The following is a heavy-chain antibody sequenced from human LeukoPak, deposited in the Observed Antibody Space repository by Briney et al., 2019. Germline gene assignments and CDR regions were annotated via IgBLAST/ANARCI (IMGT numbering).Heavy chain of an antibody. V-gene: IGHV1-69*04. CDR2: IIPILGIA. CDR1: GGTFSSYA. CDR3: ARGVVVVPAAYDY. J-gene: IGHJ4*02. D-gene: IGHD2-2*01. Sequence: SVKVSCKASGGTFSSYAISWVRQAPGQGLEWMGRIIPILGIANYAQKFQGRVTITADKSTSTAYMELSSLRSEDTAVYYCARGVVVVPAAYDYWGQGTLVTVSS.